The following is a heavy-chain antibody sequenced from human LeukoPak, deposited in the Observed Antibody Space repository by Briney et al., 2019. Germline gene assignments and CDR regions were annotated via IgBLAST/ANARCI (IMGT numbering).Heavy chain of an antibody. CDR3: ARLTSNGYYLSNWFDP. V-gene: IGHV5-51*01. D-gene: IGHD3-3*01. CDR1: RYRFICYW. CDR2: LYLGDSDT. Sequence: KGGESLQISCKGSRYRFICYWIGWVRQMTGKGLEGMGILYLGDSDTRYSPPLQGQVTISGDKSISTAYLQWSSLKASDTAMYYCARLTSNGYYLSNWFDPWGQGTLVTVSS. J-gene: IGHJ5*02.